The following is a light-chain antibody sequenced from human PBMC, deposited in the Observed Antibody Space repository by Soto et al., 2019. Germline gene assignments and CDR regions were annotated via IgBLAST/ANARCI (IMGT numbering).Light chain of an antibody. Sequence: EIVMTQSPATLSVSPGERATLSCRASQSVSSNLAWYQQKPGQAPRLLIYGASTSATGIPARFSGSGSGTEFTLTISSLQSEAFAVYYCQQYNNWPLTFGGGTKVEIK. CDR1: QSVSSN. CDR2: GAS. V-gene: IGKV3-15*01. CDR3: QQYNNWPLT. J-gene: IGKJ4*01.